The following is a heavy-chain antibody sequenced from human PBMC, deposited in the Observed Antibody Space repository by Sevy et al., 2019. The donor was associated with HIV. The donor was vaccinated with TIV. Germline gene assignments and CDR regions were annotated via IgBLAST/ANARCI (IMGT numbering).Heavy chain of an antibody. J-gene: IGHJ4*02. CDR3: ARVGGVQRFGVFDY. CDR2: INHSGYT. Sequence: SETLSLTCAVYGGSFSGYYWSWIRQPPGKGLEWIGEINHSGYTNYNPSLKSRVTISLDTSKNHFSLKLSSVTAADTAVYYCARVGGVQRFGVFDYWGQGTLVTVSS. CDR1: GGSFSGYY. V-gene: IGHV4-34*01. D-gene: IGHD3-10*01.